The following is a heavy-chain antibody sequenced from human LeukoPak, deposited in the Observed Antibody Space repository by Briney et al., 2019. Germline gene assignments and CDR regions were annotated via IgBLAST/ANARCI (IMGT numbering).Heavy chain of an antibody. D-gene: IGHD3-22*01. J-gene: IGHJ6*02. V-gene: IGHV4-59*01. CDR2: IYYSGST. CDR3: ARGEYYYDSSGYYYYYYGMDV. Sequence: SETLSLTSTVSGGSIRSYYWSWIRQPPGKGLEWIGYIYYSGSTNYNPSLKSRVTISVDTSKNQFSLKLSSVTAADAAVYYCARGEYYYDSSGYYYYYYGMDVWGQGTTVTVSS. CDR1: GGSIRSYY.